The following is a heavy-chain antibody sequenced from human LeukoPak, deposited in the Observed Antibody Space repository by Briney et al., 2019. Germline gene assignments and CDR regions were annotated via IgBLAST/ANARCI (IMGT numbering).Heavy chain of an antibody. J-gene: IGHJ5*02. CDR2: ISGSGGST. D-gene: IGHD6-19*01. V-gene: IGHV3-23*01. CDR1: GFTFSSYA. Sequence: GGSLRLSCAASGFTFSSYAMSWVRQAPGKGLEWVSAISGSGGSTYYADSVKGRFTISRDNSKNTLHLQMNSLRAEDTAVYYCAKALGVVSGWYRWFDPWGQGTLVTVSS. CDR3: AKALGVVSGWYRWFDP.